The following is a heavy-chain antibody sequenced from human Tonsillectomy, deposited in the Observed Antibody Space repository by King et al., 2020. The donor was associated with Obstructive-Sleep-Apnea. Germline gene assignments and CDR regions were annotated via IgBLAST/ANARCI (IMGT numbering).Heavy chain of an antibody. CDR3: ARDGDGSGGIGYWFDP. V-gene: IGHV4-31*03. J-gene: IGHJ5*02. CDR2: IYYSGST. CDR1: GGSISSGGYY. Sequence: VQLQESGPGLVKPSQTLSLTCTVSGGSISSGGYYWSWIRQHPGKGLEWIGYIYYSGSTYYNPSLKSRVTISVDTSKNQFSLKLSSVTAADTAVYYCARDGDGSGGIGYWFDPWGQGTLVTVSS. D-gene: IGHD3-10*01.